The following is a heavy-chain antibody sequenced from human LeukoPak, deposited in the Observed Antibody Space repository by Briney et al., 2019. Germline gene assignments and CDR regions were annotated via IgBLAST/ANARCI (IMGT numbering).Heavy chain of an antibody. V-gene: IGHV3-7*01. CDR2: IKQDESEK. CDR1: GFTFSSYE. D-gene: IGHD2-2*03. Sequence: PGGSLRLSCAASGFTFSSYEMNWVRQAPGKGLEWVANIKQDESEKYYVDSVKGRFTISRDNAKNSLYLQMNSLRAEDTAVYYCARARNLGYCSTAGCYEFDYWGQGTLVTVSS. CDR3: ARARNLGYCSTAGCYEFDY. J-gene: IGHJ4*02.